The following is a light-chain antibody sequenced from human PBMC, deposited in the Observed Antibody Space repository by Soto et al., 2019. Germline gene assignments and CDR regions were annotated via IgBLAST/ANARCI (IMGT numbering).Light chain of an antibody. V-gene: IGKV3-15*01. CDR1: QSVSRK. Sequence: EILMTQSPATLSVSPGERVTLSCRASQSVSRKLGWYQQKPGQAPRLLIYDASSRATGIPARFSGSGSGTEFTLNIRSLQSEDFAVYYCQQYNNWFPFTFGGGTKVEIK. CDR2: DAS. J-gene: IGKJ4*01. CDR3: QQYNNWFPFT.